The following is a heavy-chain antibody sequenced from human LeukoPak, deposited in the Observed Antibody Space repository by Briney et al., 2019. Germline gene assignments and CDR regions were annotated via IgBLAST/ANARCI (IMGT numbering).Heavy chain of an antibody. CDR1: GYTFTGYY. V-gene: IGHV1-2*02. CDR2: INPNSGGT. J-gene: IGHJ6*02. CDR3: ARVDSDYDGNYYYYYGMDV. D-gene: IGHD4-23*01. Sequence: ASVKVSCKASGYTFTGYYMHWVRQAPGQGLEWMGWINPNSGGTNYAQKFQGRVTMTRDTSISTAYMELSRLRSDDTAVYYCARVDSDYDGNYYYYYGMDVWGQGTTVTVSS.